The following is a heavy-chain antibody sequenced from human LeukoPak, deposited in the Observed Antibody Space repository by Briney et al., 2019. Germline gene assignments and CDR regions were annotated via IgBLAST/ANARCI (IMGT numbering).Heavy chain of an antibody. CDR3: ARHAPFVVRGVHYGMDV. J-gene: IGHJ6*02. V-gene: IGHV4-39*01. Sequence: PSETLSLTCTVSGGSISSSSYYWGWIRQPPGKGLEWIGSIYNGGSTNYNPSLKSRVTISVDTSKKQLYLNLSSVTAADTAVYYCARHAPFVVRGVHYGMDVWGQGTTVTVSS. CDR1: GGSISSSSYY. D-gene: IGHD3-10*01. CDR2: IYNGGST.